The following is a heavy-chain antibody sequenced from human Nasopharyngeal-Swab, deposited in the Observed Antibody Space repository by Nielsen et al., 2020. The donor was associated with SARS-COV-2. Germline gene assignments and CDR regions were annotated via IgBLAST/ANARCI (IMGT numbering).Heavy chain of an antibody. V-gene: IGHV3-48*03. D-gene: IGHD3-10*01. J-gene: IGHJ4*02. Sequence: GESLKISCAASGFSFNIYEMNWVRQAPGKGLEWLSYISDSGSHIYYADSVKGRFTISRDNAKNSLYLQMNSLRAEDTAVYYCARDLGYVVRGGPFDYWGQGTLVTVSS. CDR1: GFSFNIYE. CDR3: ARDLGYVVRGGPFDY. CDR2: ISDSGSHI.